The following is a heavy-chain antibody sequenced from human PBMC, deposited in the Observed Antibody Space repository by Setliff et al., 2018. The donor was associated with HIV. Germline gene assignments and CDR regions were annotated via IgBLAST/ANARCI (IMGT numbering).Heavy chain of an antibody. CDR3: ARGGIGDYYYYYMDV. CDR2: IYYSGSI. V-gene: IGHV4-39*07. CDR1: GGSISSSSYY. Sequence: SETLSLTCTVSGGSISSSSYYWGCIRQPPGMGLEWIGSIYYSGSIYYNPSLKSRVTISVDTSKNQFSLKLSSVTAADTAVYYCARGGIGDYYYYYMDVWGKGTTVTVSS. J-gene: IGHJ6*03. D-gene: IGHD3-10*01.